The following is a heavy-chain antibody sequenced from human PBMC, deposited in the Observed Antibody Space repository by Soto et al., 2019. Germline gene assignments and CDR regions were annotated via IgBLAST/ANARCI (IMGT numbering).Heavy chain of an antibody. D-gene: IGHD3-16*02. CDR2: ISGSGST. CDR3: AKEKDYDYVWGSYRYTSDY. CDR1: GFTFSSYA. J-gene: IGHJ4*02. V-gene: IGHV3-23*01. Sequence: EVQLLESGGGLVQPGGSLRLSCAASGFTFSSYAMSWARQAPGKGLEWVSAISGSGSTYYADSVKGRFTISRDNSKNTLYLQMNSLRAEDTAVYYCAKEKDYDYVWGSYRYTSDYWGQGTLVTVSS.